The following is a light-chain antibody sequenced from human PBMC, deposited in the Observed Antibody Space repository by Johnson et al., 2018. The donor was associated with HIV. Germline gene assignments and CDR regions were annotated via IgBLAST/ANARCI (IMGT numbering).Light chain of an antibody. CDR2: DNN. V-gene: IGLV1-51*01. J-gene: IGLJ1*01. Sequence: VLTQPPSVSAAPGQNVNISCSGGSSNIGTNYVSWYQQLPGTAPKLLIYDNNKRPSGIPDRFSGSKSGTSATLGLTRLQTGDEADYYRGTWDSSLRTGFVGTGTKVTVL. CDR1: SSNIGTNY. CDR3: GTWDSSLRTGF.